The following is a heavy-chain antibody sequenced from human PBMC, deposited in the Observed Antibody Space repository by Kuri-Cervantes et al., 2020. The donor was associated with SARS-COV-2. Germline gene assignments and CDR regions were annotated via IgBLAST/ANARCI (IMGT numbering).Heavy chain of an antibody. CDR1: GFSLSNARMG. J-gene: IGHJ4*02. CDR3: AHVKTIFGVVIGPFDY. Sequence: SGPTLVKPTETLTLTCTVSGFSLSNARMGVGWIRQPPGKALEWLALIYWDDDKRYSPSLKSRLTITKDTSKNQVVLTMTNMDPVDTATYYCAHVKTIFGVVIGPFDYWGQGTLVTVSS. D-gene: IGHD3-3*01. V-gene: IGHV2-5*02. CDR2: IYWDDDK.